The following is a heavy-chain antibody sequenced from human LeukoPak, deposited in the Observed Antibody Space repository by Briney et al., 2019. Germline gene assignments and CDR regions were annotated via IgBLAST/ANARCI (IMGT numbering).Heavy chain of an antibody. CDR3: ARRYCSSTSCYYFDY. J-gene: IGHJ4*02. Sequence: ASLKVSCKASGYTFTDYYMHWVRQAPGQGLEWMGWINVNRGGTNYAQRFQDRVTMTRDTSITTAYMELNRPKSDDTAVYYCARRYCSSTSCYYFDYWGQGTLVTVSS. D-gene: IGHD2-2*01. CDR1: GYTFTDYY. CDR2: INVNRGGT. V-gene: IGHV1-2*02.